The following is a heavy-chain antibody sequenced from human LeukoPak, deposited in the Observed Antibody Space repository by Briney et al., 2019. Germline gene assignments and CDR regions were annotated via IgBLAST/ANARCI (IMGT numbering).Heavy chain of an antibody. V-gene: IGHV3-23*01. CDR1: GFTFSSYA. D-gene: IGHD2-2*01. CDR3: AKNPGYCSSISCYYRFGSLDF. Sequence: PGGSLRLSCAASGFTFSSYAMSWVRQAPGKGLEWVSDIKDSGGNTYYADSVKGRFTISRDNSKNKLYLQMNSLRAEDTAVYHCAKNPGYCSSISCYYRFGSLDFWGQGTLVTVSS. J-gene: IGHJ4*02. CDR2: IKDSGGNT.